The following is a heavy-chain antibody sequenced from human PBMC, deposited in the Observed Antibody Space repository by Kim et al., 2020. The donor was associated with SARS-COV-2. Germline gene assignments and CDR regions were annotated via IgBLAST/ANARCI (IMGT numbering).Heavy chain of an antibody. J-gene: IGHJ4*02. V-gene: IGHV3-21*01. D-gene: IGHD3-3*01. CDR3: GRADDFWNIDH. Sequence: GGSLRLSCATSGFAFDACSMNWVRQAPGKGLEWVSSITSSSTYMYYAASVKGRFIISRDNAKNSVYLQMTSLRAEDTAVYYCGRADDFWNIDHWGQGTLVSVPS. CDR1: GFAFDACS. CDR2: ITSSSTYM.